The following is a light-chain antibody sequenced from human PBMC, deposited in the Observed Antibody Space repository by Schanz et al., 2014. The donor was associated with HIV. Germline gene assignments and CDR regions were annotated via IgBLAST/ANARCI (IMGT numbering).Light chain of an antibody. CDR1: SSDVGGYNY. V-gene: IGLV2-8*01. CDR3: LSYTSSSTLV. Sequence: QSALTQPPSASGSPGQSVTISCTGTSSDVGGYNYVSWYQQHPGKAPKLMIYEVSERPSGVPDRFSGSKSGNTASLTISGLQTEDEADYYCLSYTSSSTLVFGGGTKLTVL. J-gene: IGLJ2*01. CDR2: EVS.